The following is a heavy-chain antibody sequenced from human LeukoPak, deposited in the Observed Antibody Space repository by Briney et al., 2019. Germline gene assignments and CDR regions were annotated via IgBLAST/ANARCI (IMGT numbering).Heavy chain of an antibody. CDR2: ISSSSSYI. CDR3: ARDPLGGCSGGSCYLYNWFDP. Sequence: GGSLRLSCAASGFTFSSYSMNWVRQAPGKGLEWVSSISSSSSYIYYADSVKGRFTISRDNAKNSLYLQMNSLRAEATAVYYCARDPLGGCSGGSCYLYNWFDPWGQGTLVTVSS. CDR1: GFTFSSYS. V-gene: IGHV3-21*01. D-gene: IGHD2-15*01. J-gene: IGHJ5*02.